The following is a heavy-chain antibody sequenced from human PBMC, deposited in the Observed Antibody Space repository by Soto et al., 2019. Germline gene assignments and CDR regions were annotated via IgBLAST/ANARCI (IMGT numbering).Heavy chain of an antibody. CDR3: ARVGRYYDILTGYYVNYYGMDV. J-gene: IGHJ6*02. CDR1: GYIFSDYG. D-gene: IGHD3-9*01. Sequence: ASVKVSCKTSGYIFSDYGVTWVRQAPGQRLEWMGWINAGNGNTKYSQKFQGRVTITRDTSASTAYMELSSLRSEDTAVYYCARVGRYYDILTGYYVNYYGMDVWG. CDR2: INAGNGNT. V-gene: IGHV1-3*01.